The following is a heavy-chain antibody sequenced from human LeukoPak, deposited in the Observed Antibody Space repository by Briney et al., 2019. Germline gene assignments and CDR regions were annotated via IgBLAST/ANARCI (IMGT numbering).Heavy chain of an antibody. J-gene: IGHJ4*02. Sequence: GGSLRLSCAASGLTFSGYSMNWVRQAPGKGLEWVSSSSSSSSYIYYADSVKGRFTISRGNAKNSLYLQMNSLRVEDTALYYCARVLAVTTEFDYWGQGTLVTVSS. D-gene: IGHD4-17*01. CDR3: ARVLAVTTEFDY. CDR2: SSSSSSYI. V-gene: IGHV3-21*01. CDR1: GLTFSGYS.